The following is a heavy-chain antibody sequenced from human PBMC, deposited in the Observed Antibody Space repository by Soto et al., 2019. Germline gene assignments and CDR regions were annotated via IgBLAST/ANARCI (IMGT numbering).Heavy chain of an antibody. CDR2: IGVSGGDT. CDR3: VKRAVTGVWWFFDH. D-gene: IGHD6-19*01. V-gene: IGHV3-23*01. Sequence: EVQLLESGGDLVQPGGYLRLSCVASGFIFSDYAMTWVRQAPGKGLEWVSTIGVSGGDTYYADSVKGRFTITRDNSKNTVYGQMNSLRAEDTAVYYCVKRAVTGVWWFFDHWGQGALVAVSS. CDR1: GFIFSDYA. J-gene: IGHJ4*02.